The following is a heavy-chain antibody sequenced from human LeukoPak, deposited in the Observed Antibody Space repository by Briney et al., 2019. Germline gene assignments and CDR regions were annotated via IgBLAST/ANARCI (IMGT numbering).Heavy chain of an antibody. CDR1: GFTFSNYS. V-gene: IGHV3-21*01. J-gene: IGHJ1*01. CDR3: AHTVTPRYFQF. Sequence: GGSLRLSCAASGFTFSNYSMAWVRQAPGKGLEWVSFISSSSSYIYYAASVKGRFTISRDNAKNSLYLQMNSLRTEDTALYYCAHTVTPRYFQFWGQGTLVTVSS. D-gene: IGHD4-17*01. CDR2: ISSSSSYI.